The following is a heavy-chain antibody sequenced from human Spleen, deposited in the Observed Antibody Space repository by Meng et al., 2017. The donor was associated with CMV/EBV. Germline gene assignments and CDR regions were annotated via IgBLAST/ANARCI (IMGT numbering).Heavy chain of an antibody. CDR3: AREDGDYGGTQGAFDI. CDR1: GGTFSSDA. D-gene: IGHD4/OR15-4a*01. Sequence: SVKVSCKASGGTFSSDAINWVRQAPEQGLEWMGGIMPIFGAPNYAQKFQGRVTITRDESRSTVYMELSSLRSEDTGLYYCAREDGDYGGTQGAFDIWGQGTTVTVSS. CDR2: IMPIFGAP. J-gene: IGHJ3*02. V-gene: IGHV1-69*05.